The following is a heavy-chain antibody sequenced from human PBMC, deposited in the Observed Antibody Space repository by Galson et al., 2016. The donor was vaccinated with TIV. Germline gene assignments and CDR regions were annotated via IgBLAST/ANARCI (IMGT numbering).Heavy chain of an antibody. CDR2: IYSAGNT. D-gene: IGHD3-10*01. V-gene: IGHV3-53*01. CDR3: ARVSGVVRGYGLDV. J-gene: IGHJ6*02. CDR1: GFTVSSYH. Sequence: SLRLSCAVSGFTVSSYHMSWVRQAPGKGLEWVSLIYSAGNTFYADSVKGRFTLSRDNSKNTVYLQISSLRVEDTAVYYCARVSGVVRGYGLDVWGQGTMVTVAS.